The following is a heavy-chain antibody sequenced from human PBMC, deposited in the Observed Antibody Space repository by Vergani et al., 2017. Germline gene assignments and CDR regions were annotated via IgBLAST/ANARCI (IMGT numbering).Heavy chain of an antibody. J-gene: IGHJ5*02. Sequence: QVQLVQSGAEVKKPGSSVKVSCKASGGTFSSYAISWVRQAPGQGLEWMGGIIPIFGTANYAKKFQGIVTITADESTSTAYMELSSLRSEDTAVYYCAREPRAIFGVVREDNWFDPWGQGTLVTVSS. CDR3: AREPRAIFGVVREDNWFDP. CDR1: GGTFSSYA. CDR2: IIPIFGTA. D-gene: IGHD3-3*01. V-gene: IGHV1-69*01.